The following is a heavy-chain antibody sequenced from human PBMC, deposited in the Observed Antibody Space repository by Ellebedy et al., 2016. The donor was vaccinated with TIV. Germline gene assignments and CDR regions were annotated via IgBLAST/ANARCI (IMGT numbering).Heavy chain of an antibody. V-gene: IGHV4-4*02. D-gene: IGHD6-13*01. CDR1: GGSISSSNW. Sequence: SETLSLXXAVSGGSISSSNWWSWVRQPPGKGLEWIGEIYHSGSTNYNPSLKSRVTISVDKSENQFSLKLSSVTAADTAVYYCARVIGAAGFYYYYYGMDVWGQGTTVTVSS. CDR2: IYHSGST. J-gene: IGHJ6*02. CDR3: ARVIGAAGFYYYYYGMDV.